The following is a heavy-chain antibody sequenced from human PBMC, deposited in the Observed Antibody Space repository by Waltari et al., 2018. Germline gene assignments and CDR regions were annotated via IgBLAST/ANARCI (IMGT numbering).Heavy chain of an antibody. D-gene: IGHD3-22*01. CDR3: ARDGPRYYYDSSGHRGAFDI. J-gene: IGHJ3*02. V-gene: IGHV4-4*07. CDR2: IYTSGST. Sequence: QVQLQESGPGLVKPSETLSLTCTVSGGSISSYYWSWIRQPAGKGLEWIGRIYTSGSTNSNPSLKSRVTMSVDTSKNQFSLKLSSVTAADTAVYYCARDGPRYYYDSSGHRGAFDIWGQGTMVTVSS. CDR1: GGSISSYY.